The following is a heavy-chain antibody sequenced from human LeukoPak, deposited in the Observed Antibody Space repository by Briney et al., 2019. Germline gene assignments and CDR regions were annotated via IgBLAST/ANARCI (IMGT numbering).Heavy chain of an antibody. CDR3: ARSEQWLDAFDI. CDR1: GYTFTGYY. D-gene: IGHD6-19*01. CDR2: INPNSGGT. Sequence: ASVKVPCKASGYTFTGYYMHWVRQAPGQGLEWMGWINPNSGGTNYAQKFQGRVTMTRDTSISTAYMELSRLRSDDTAVYYCARSEQWLDAFDIWGQGTMVTVSS. V-gene: IGHV1-2*02. J-gene: IGHJ3*02.